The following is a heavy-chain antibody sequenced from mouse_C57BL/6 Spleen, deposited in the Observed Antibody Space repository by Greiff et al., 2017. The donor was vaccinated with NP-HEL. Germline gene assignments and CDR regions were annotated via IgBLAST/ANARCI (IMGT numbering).Heavy chain of an antibody. V-gene: IGHV1-54*01. CDR1: GYAFTNYL. CDR3: ARSEATMITFDY. CDR2: INPGSGGT. J-gene: IGHJ2*01. Sequence: VQLQQSGAELVRPGTSVKVSCKASGYAFTNYLIEWVKQRPGQGLEWIGVINPGSGGTNYNEKFKGKATLTADKSSSPAYMQLSSLTSEDSAVYFCARSEATMITFDYWGQGTTLTVSS. D-gene: IGHD2-4*01.